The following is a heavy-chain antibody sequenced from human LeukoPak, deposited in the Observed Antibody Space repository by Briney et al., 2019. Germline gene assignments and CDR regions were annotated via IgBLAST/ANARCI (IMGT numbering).Heavy chain of an antibody. J-gene: IGHJ4*02. D-gene: IGHD2-2*01. V-gene: IGHV3-7*01. CDR1: GFTFSSYW. CDR3: ARDVLPTAMRLGYYFDY. CDR2: IKQDGSES. Sequence: GGSLRLSCAASGFTFSSYWMSWVRQAPGKGLEWVANIKQDGSESYYVDSVKGRFTISRDNAKDSLYLQMNSLRAEDTAVYYCARDVLPTAMRLGYYFDYWGQGTLVTVSS.